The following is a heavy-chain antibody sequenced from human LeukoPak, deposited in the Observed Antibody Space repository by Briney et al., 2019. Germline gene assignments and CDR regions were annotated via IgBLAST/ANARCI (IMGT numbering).Heavy chain of an antibody. CDR2: ISSSSSAI. CDR1: GFRFSLYE. V-gene: IGHV3-48*03. J-gene: IGHJ4*02. Sequence: GGSLRLPCAASGFRFSLYEMNWARQAPGKGLEWVAYISSSSSAIYYADSVKGRFTISRDNAKNSLYLQMNSLRAEDTAIYYCATQAGYYDSGISDHWGQGTLVTVSS. CDR3: ATQAGYYDSGISDH. D-gene: IGHD3-10*01.